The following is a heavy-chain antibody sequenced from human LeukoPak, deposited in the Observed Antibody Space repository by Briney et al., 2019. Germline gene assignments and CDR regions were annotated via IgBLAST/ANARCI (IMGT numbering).Heavy chain of an antibody. CDR1: GFTFSSYS. CDR2: ISSSSTI. J-gene: IGHJ4*02. D-gene: IGHD3-10*01. V-gene: IGHV3-48*04. Sequence: AGGSLRLSCAASGFTFSSYSMNWVRQAPGKGLEWVSYISSSSTIYYADSVKGRFTISRDNAKNSLYLQINSLRAEDTAVYYCARSYIRTLLWFGEGDYWGQGTLVTVSS. CDR3: ARSYIRTLLWFGEGDY.